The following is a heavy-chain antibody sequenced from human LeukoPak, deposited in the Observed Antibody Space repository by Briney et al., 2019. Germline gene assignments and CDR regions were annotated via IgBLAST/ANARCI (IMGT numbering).Heavy chain of an antibody. CDR2: MNDDGSST. CDR1: GFTFSSYW. V-gene: IGHV3-74*01. Sequence: GGSLRLSCAASGFTFSSYWMHWVRQAPGKGLVWVSRMNDDGSSTSYADSLKGRFTISRDNAKNTLYPHMSNLRAEDTAVYYCAREGYGPDYYMDVWGKGTTVTISS. D-gene: IGHD5-18*01. J-gene: IGHJ6*03. CDR3: AREGYGPDYYMDV.